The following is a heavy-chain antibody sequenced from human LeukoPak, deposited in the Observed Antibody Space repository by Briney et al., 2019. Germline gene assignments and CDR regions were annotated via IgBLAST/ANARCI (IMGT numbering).Heavy chain of an antibody. V-gene: IGHV3-48*02. D-gene: IGHD3-22*01. CDR1: GFTFSSYW. Sequence: GGSLRLSCAASGFTFSSYWMSWVRQAPGKGLEWVSYISSSSSTIYYADSVKGRFTISRDNAKNSLYLQMNSLRDEDTAVYYCARDSPTYYYDSSGYRPFDYWGQGTLVTVSS. CDR2: ISSSSSTI. J-gene: IGHJ4*02. CDR3: ARDSPTYYYDSSGYRPFDY.